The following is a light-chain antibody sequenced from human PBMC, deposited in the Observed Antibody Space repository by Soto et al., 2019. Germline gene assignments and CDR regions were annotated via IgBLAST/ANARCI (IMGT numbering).Light chain of an antibody. CDR2: GAS. CDR3: QQYGSWT. V-gene: IGKV3-20*01. CDR1: QSVSSSY. J-gene: IGKJ1*01. Sequence: EIVLAQTPGALSLSPEERASLSCRASQSVSSSYLAWYQQKPGQAPRLLIYGASSRATGIPDRFSGSGSGTDFTLTISGLEPEDFAVYYCQQYGSWTFGQGTKVDI.